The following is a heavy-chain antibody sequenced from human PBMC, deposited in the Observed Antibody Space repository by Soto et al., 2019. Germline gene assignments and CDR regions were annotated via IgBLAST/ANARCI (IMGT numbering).Heavy chain of an antibody. CDR1: GYTFTSYG. J-gene: IGHJ1*01. CDR2: ISAYNGNT. CDR3: AREYRAARPEYFQH. Sequence: GASVKVSCKASGYTFTSYGISWVRQAPGQGLEWMGWISAYNGNTNYAQKLQGRVTMTTDTSTSTAYMELRSLRSDDTAVYYYAREYRAARPEYFQHWGQGTLVTVSS. V-gene: IGHV1-18*01. D-gene: IGHD6-6*01.